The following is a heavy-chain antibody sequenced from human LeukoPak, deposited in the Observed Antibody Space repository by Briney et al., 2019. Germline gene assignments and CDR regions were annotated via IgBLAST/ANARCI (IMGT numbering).Heavy chain of an antibody. D-gene: IGHD2-15*01. CDR3: ARDPTPRYCSGGSCYTHYGMDV. J-gene: IGHJ6*02. Sequence: GGSLRLSCAASGFTLSSYTMNWVRQAPGKGLEWVSSISSSSSYIYYADSVEGRLTISRDNAKTSLYLKMNSLRAEDTAVYYCARDPTPRYCSGGSCYTHYGMDVWGQGTTVTVSS. CDR2: ISSSSSYI. CDR1: GFTLSSYT. V-gene: IGHV3-21*01.